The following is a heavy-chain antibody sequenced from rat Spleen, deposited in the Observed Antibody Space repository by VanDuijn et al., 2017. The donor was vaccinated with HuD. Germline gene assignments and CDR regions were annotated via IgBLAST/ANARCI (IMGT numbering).Heavy chain of an antibody. Sequence: EVQLVESDGGLVQPGRSLKLSCAASGFSFSDYFMAWVRQAPTRGLEWVATISYDGTNTYYRDSVKGRFTISRDNVKGNIYLQMDSLRSEDTATYYCTTDGQGARFTYWGQGTLVTVSS. CDR3: TTDGQGARFTY. D-gene: IGHD5-1*01. CDR2: ISYDGTNT. J-gene: IGHJ3*01. CDR1: GFSFSDYF. V-gene: IGHV5-20*01.